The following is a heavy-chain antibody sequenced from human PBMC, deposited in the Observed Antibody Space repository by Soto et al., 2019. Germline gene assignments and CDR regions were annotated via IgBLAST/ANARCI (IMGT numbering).Heavy chain of an antibody. CDR3: ARDFGHGFWSGYYSGPYMDV. Sequence: QVQLVQSGAEVKKPGASVKVSRKASGYTFTSYYMHWVRQAPGQGLEWMGIINPSGGSTSYAQKFQGRVTMTRDTSTSTVYMELSSLRSEDTAVYYCARDFGHGFWSGYYSGPYMDVWGKGTTVTVSS. CDR1: GYTFTSYY. D-gene: IGHD3-3*01. V-gene: IGHV1-46*03. CDR2: INPSGGST. J-gene: IGHJ6*03.